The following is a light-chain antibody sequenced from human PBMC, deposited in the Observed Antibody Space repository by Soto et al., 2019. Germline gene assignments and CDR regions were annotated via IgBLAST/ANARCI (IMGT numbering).Light chain of an antibody. CDR3: SSQTNISPL. CDR2: EVS. V-gene: IGLV2-18*02. Sequence: QSALTQPPSVSGSPGQSVTISCTGTSSDVGSYDRVSWYQQPPGTAPKVIIYEVSNRPSGVPDRFSGSKSGNTASLTISGRQAEDEADYYCSSQTNISPLFGGGTKLTVL. J-gene: IGLJ2*01. CDR1: SSDVGSYDR.